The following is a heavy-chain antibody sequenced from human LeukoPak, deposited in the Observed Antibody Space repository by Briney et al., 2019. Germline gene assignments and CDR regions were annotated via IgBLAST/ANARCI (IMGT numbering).Heavy chain of an antibody. D-gene: IGHD5-24*01. Sequence: PSETLSLXCTVSGGSISSYYWSWIRQPPGKGLEWIGYIYYSGSTNYNPSLKSRVTISVDTSKNQFSLKLSSVTAADTAVYYCARDRDYYYYMDVWGKGTTVTVSS. CDR1: GGSISSYY. CDR2: IYYSGST. J-gene: IGHJ6*03. V-gene: IGHV4-59*01. CDR3: ARDRDYYYYMDV.